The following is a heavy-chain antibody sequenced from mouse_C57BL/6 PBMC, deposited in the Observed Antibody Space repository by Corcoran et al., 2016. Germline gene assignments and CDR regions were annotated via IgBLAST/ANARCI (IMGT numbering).Heavy chain of an antibody. CDR2: IYPGDGDT. V-gene: IGHV1-80*01. CDR1: GYAFSSYW. CDR3: ARGRIISSYDYFDY. J-gene: IGHJ2*01. D-gene: IGHD1-1*01. Sequence: QVQLQQSGAELVKPGASVKISCKASGYAFSSYWMNWVKQRPGKGLEWIGQIYPGDGDTNYNGKFKGKATLTADKSSSTAYMQLSSLTSEDSAVYFCARGRIISSYDYFDYWGQGTTLTVSS.